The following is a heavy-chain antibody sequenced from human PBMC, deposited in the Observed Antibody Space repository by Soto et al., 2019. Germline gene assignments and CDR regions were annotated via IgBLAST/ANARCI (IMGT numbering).Heavy chain of an antibody. Sequence: HPGGSLRLSCVASGFFLRDFVMHWVRQAPGKGLEWVSVIWYDGSNTYQGESVKGRFTMSRDISKNTLYLQMDSLRAEDTALYYCARDSGYDIGLLPPTPRNHYFDYWGQGTLVTVSS. CDR2: IWYDGSNT. CDR1: GFFLRDFV. V-gene: IGHV3-33*01. CDR3: ARDSGYDIGLLPPTPRNHYFDY. D-gene: IGHD2-8*02. J-gene: IGHJ4*02.